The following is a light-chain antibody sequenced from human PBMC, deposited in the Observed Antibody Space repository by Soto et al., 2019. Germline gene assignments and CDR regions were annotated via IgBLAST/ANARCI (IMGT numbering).Light chain of an antibody. J-gene: IGKJ2*01. CDR3: QQGYNYAVT. V-gene: IGKV1-39*01. CDR1: QNIRGY. Sequence: DIAMTQSPSSLSASLGDTVIITCRASQNIRGYLNWYQQKPGKAPRLLIHTTSTMQSGVSLRFSGSGSGTDYTLTITNVEREDSATYFCQQGYNYAVTFGQGTKLGI. CDR2: TTS.